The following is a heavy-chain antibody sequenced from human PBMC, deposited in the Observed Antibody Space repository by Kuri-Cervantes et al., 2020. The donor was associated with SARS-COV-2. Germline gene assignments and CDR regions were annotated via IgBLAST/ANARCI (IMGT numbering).Heavy chain of an antibody. Sequence: GGSLRLSCAASGFTFSSYSMNWVRQAPGKGLEWVSSISNSSSYIYYADSVKGRFTISRDNSKYALYLQMNSLSAADTAVYYCAKGCGYYGAWDWFDPWGQGTLVTVSS. D-gene: IGHD3-3*01. CDR2: ISNSSSYI. CDR1: GFTFSSYS. J-gene: IGHJ5*02. V-gene: IGHV3-21*01. CDR3: AKGCGYYGAWDWFDP.